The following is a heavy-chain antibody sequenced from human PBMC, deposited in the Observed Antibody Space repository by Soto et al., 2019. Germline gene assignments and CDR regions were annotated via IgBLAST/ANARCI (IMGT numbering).Heavy chain of an antibody. Sequence: SETLSLTCTVSGGSISSYYWSWIRQPPGKGLEWIGYIYYSGSTNYNPSLKSRVTISVDTSKNQFSLKLSSVTAADTAVYYCARRYGVYFDYWGQGTLVTGSS. V-gene: IGHV4-59*08. CDR3: ARRYGVYFDY. D-gene: IGHD4-17*01. CDR1: GGSISSYY. J-gene: IGHJ4*02. CDR2: IYYSGST.